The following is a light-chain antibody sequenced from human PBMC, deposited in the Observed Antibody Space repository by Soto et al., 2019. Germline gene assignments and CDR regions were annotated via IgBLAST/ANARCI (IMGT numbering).Light chain of an antibody. V-gene: IGKV3-20*01. J-gene: IGKJ1*01. Sequence: EVVLTQSPGTLSLSPGERATLSCRASQSVSNNYFAWYQQKPGQAPRLLIFGSSDRATGIPDRFSGSGSGTDFTLTISRLEPEDFAVYYCQQYGSSPPTFGQGTKVEIK. CDR2: GSS. CDR3: QQYGSSPPT. CDR1: QSVSNNY.